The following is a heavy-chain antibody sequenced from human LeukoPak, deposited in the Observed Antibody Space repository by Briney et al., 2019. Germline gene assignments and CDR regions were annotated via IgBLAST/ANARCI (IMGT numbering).Heavy chain of an antibody. V-gene: IGHV3-64*01. D-gene: IGHD3-10*01. CDR3: ARDPNYGSGSYYDY. J-gene: IGHJ4*02. Sequence: PEGSLRLSCAASGFTFSNYAMHWVRQAPGKGLEYVSTISSSGGSAQYANSVKGRFTISRDNSKNTLYLQMGSLRAEDTAVYYCARDPNYGSGSYYDYWGQGTLVTVSS. CDR2: ISSSGGSA. CDR1: GFTFSNYA.